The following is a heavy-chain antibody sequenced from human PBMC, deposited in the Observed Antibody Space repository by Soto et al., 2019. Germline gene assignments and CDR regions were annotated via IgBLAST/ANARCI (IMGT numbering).Heavy chain of an antibody. J-gene: IGHJ4*02. Sequence: PGGSLRLSCAASGFTFSSYAMHWVRQAPGKGLEWVAVISYDGSNKYYADSVKGRFTISRDNSKNTLYLQMNSLRAEDTAVYYCARDQGLRSQIDYWGQGTLVTAPQ. D-gene: IGHD1-26*01. V-gene: IGHV3-30-3*01. CDR3: ARDQGLRSQIDY. CDR1: GFTFSSYA. CDR2: ISYDGSNK.